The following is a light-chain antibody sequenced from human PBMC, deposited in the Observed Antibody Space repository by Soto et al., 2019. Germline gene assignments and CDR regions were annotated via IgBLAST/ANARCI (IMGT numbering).Light chain of an antibody. Sequence: QSVLTQPPSVSGAPGQRVTISCTGSSSNIGAGYDEHWYQQLPGTAPKLLIYGNSNRPSGVPDRFSGSKSGTSASLAITGLQAEDEADYYCQSYDSSLSGCMVFGGGTKLTVL. CDR1: SSNIGAGYD. CDR3: QSYDSSLSGCMV. CDR2: GNS. V-gene: IGLV1-40*01. J-gene: IGLJ2*01.